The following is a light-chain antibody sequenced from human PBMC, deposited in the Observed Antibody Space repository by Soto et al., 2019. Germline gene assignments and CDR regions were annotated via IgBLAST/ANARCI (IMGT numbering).Light chain of an antibody. Sequence: QSALTQPASVSGSPGQSITTSCTGTTGDVGRYNFVSWYQQHPGKAPKLMISEVSNRPSGVSNRFSASKSGNTASLTISGLQADDEADYYCSSYTSNKSYVFGTGTKLTVL. J-gene: IGLJ1*01. CDR2: EVS. V-gene: IGLV2-14*01. CDR3: SSYTSNKSYV. CDR1: TGDVGRYNF.